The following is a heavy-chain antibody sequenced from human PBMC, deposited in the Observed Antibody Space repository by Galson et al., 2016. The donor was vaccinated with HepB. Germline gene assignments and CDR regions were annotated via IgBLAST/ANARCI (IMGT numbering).Heavy chain of an antibody. J-gene: IGHJ4*02. CDR2: ISGSGVST. CDR1: GFTFSSYA. D-gene: IGHD2-21*01. V-gene: IGHV3-23*01. Sequence: SLRLSCAASGFTFSSYAMSWVRQGPGKGLEWVSIISGSGVSTYYADSVKGRFTISRDSSKNTLFLQMNSLSPEDTAVYYGARDTSSSIRADWWGQGTLVTVSS. CDR3: ARDTSSSIRADW.